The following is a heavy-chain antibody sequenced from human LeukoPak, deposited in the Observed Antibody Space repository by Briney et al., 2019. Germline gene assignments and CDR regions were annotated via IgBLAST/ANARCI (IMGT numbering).Heavy chain of an antibody. CDR2: ISSSSSYI. CDR3: ARDLRYYDILTGYYHTMGAFDI. J-gene: IGHJ3*02. CDR1: GFTFSSYS. D-gene: IGHD3-9*01. Sequence: PGGSLRLSCAASGFTFSSYSMNWVRQAPGKGLEWVSSISSSSSYIYYADSVKGRFTISRDNAKNSLYLQMNSLRAEDTAVYYCARDLRYYDILTGYYHTMGAFDIWGQGTMVTVSS. V-gene: IGHV3-21*01.